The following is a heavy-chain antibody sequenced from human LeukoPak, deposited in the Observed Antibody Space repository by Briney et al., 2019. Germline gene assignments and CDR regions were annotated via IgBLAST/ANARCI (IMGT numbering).Heavy chain of an antibody. CDR2: ISGSGGST. CDR3: AKVQDYDILTGYYVAGGKFDY. CDR1: GFTFSTYA. J-gene: IGHJ4*02. V-gene: IGHV3-23*01. Sequence: GGSLRLSCAASGFTFSTYAMSWVRQAPGKGLEWVSTISGSGGSTYYADSVKGRFTISRDNSKNTLYLQMNSLRAEDTAIYYCAKVQDYDILTGYYVAGGKFDYWGQGTLVTVSS. D-gene: IGHD3-9*01.